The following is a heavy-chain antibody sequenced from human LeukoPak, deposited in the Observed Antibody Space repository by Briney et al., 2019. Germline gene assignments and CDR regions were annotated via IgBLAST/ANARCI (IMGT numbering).Heavy chain of an antibody. J-gene: IGHJ4*02. CDR1: GGTFSSYA. Sequence: ASVKVSCKASGGTFSSYAISWVRQAPGQGLEWMGGIIPIFGTANYAQKFKGRVTITADESTSTAYMELSSLRSEDTAVYYCARNTGGGAVAFDYWGQGTLVTVSS. V-gene: IGHV1-69*13. CDR2: IIPIFGTA. D-gene: IGHD6-19*01. CDR3: ARNTGGGAVAFDY.